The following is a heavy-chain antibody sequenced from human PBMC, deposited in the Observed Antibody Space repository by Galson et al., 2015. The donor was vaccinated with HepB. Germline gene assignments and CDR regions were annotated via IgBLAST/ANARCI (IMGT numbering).Heavy chain of an antibody. CDR1: GGSVSNYNYY. CDR3: ARNGDSGVFVSWFDP. Sequence: SETLSLTCTVSGGSVSNYNYYWAWIRQPPGKGLEWIGSIYYTGSAYYNPSLKSRVTVSVDTSKNHFSLSLTSVTAADTAMYYCARNGDSGVFVSWFDPWGQGTLVTVSS. J-gene: IGHJ5*02. D-gene: IGHD4-17*01. CDR2: IYYTGSA. V-gene: IGHV4-39*02.